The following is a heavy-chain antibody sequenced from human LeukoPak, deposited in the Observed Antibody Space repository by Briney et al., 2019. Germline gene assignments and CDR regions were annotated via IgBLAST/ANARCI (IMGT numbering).Heavy chain of an antibody. Sequence: GGSLRLSCAASGFTFSSYGMSWVRQAPGKGLEWVSVMSGGGGSTYDADSVKGRFTISRDNSKNTLYLQMNSLRAEDTAVYYCAKEYGGNYYYFDYWGQGTLVTVSS. CDR2: MSGGGGST. CDR1: GFTFSSYG. CDR3: AKEYGGNYYYFDY. D-gene: IGHD1-26*01. J-gene: IGHJ4*02. V-gene: IGHV3-23*01.